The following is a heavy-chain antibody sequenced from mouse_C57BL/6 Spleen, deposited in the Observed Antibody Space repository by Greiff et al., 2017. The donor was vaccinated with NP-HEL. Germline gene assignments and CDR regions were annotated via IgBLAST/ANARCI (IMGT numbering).Heavy chain of an antibody. V-gene: IGHV1-69*01. CDR1: GYTFTSYW. CDR2: IDPSDSYT. Sequence: QVQLQQPGAELVMPGASVKLSCKASGYTFTSYWMHWVKQRPGQGLEWIGEIDPSDSYTNYNQKFKGKSTLTVDKSSSTAYMQLSSLTSEDSAVYYCARVIHDGYYVMDYWGQGTSVTVSS. D-gene: IGHD2-3*01. CDR3: ARVIHDGYYVMDY. J-gene: IGHJ4*01.